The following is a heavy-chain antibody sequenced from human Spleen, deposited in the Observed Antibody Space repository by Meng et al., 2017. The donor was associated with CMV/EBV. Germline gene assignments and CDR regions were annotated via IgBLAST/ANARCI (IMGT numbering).Heavy chain of an antibody. Sequence: VQLVQSVAEVTRHVASVQFACKASGYTFTSYGISWVRQAPGQGLEWMGWISAYNGNTNYAQKLQGRVTMTTDTSTSTAYMELRSLRSDDTAVYYCARRNSGWYSFDYWGPGTLVTVS. J-gene: IGHJ4*02. D-gene: IGHD6-19*01. CDR3: ARRNSGWYSFDY. CDR1: GYTFTSYG. CDR2: ISAYNGNT. V-gene: IGHV1-18*01.